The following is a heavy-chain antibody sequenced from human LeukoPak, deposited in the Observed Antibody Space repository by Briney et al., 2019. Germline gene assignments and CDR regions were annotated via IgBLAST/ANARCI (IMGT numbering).Heavy chain of an antibody. CDR2: IYHSGST. Sequence: SETLSLTCTVSGYSISSGYYWGWIRQPPGKGLEWIGSIYHSGSTYYNPSLKSRVTISVDTSKNQFSLKLSSVTAADTAVYYCAREVGSSGYQFAYWGQGTLVTVSS. J-gene: IGHJ4*02. CDR1: GYSISSGYY. CDR3: AREVGSSGYQFAY. V-gene: IGHV4-38-2*02. D-gene: IGHD3-22*01.